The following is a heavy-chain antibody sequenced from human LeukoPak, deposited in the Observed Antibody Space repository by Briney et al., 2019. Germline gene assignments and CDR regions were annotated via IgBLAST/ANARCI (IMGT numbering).Heavy chain of an antibody. D-gene: IGHD3-22*01. CDR3: ARDSDLYYYDSSGQGDY. Sequence: ASVKVSCKASGYTFTCYYMHWVRQAPGQGLEWMGWINPNSGGTNYAQKFQGRVTMTRDTSISTAYMELSRLRSDDTAVYYCARDSDLYYYDSSGQGDYWGQGTLVTVSS. J-gene: IGHJ4*02. V-gene: IGHV1-2*02. CDR1: GYTFTCYY. CDR2: INPNSGGT.